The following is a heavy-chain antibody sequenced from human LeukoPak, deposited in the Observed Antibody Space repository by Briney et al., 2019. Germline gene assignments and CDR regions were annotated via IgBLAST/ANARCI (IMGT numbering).Heavy chain of an antibody. CDR1: GFTFSSYA. CDR3: AKGPWDYYGSGS. D-gene: IGHD3-10*01. CDR2: INDNGSTR. J-gene: IGHJ4*02. V-gene: IGHV3-23*01. Sequence: GGSLRLSCGASGFTFSSYAMSWVRQAPGKGLEWVSGINDNGSTRFYAASVKGRFTSSRDNPKNTLYLQMNGLRVEDTAVYYCAKGPWDYYGSGSWGQGTLVTVSS.